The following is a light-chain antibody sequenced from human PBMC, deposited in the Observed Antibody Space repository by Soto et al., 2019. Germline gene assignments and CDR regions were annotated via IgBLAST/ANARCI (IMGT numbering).Light chain of an antibody. CDR2: DVS. Sequence: QSALTQPASGCGFPEHWITISCPGTASDVGGYNYVSWYQQHPAKAPKLRIYDVSNRPSGVSTRFSGSKSGNTASLTISGLQAEDEADYYCSSYTSSSTCGFGGWTKLTVL. J-gene: IGLJ2*01. V-gene: IGLV2-14*01. CDR3: SSYTSSSTCG. CDR1: ASDVGGYNY.